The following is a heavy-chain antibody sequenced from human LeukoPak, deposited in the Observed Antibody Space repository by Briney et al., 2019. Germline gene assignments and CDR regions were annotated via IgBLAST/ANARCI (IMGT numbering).Heavy chain of an antibody. CDR3: ASRKLGNDY. CDR1: GGSVSDYY. J-gene: IGHJ4*02. D-gene: IGHD7-27*01. V-gene: IGHV4-59*02. Sequence: TSETLSLTRTISGGSVSDYYWSWIRQSPGKGLEWIGYIYYTGSTTYNPSLKSRVTISADTSKNQFSLKLSSVTAADTAVYYCASRKLGNDYWGQGTLVTVSS. CDR2: IYYTGST.